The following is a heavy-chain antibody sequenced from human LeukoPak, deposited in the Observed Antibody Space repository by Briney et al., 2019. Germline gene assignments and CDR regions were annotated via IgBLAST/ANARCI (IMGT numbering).Heavy chain of an antibody. J-gene: IGHJ4*02. CDR2: ISYDGSNK. Sequence: GGSLRLSCAASGFTFSSYAMHWVRQAPGKGLEWVAVISYDGSNKYYADSVKGRFTISRDNSKNTLYLQMNSLRAEDTAAYYCARGNSSGWYYFDYWGQGTLVTVSS. CDR3: ARGNSSGWYYFDY. D-gene: IGHD6-19*01. V-gene: IGHV3-30-3*01. CDR1: GFTFSSYA.